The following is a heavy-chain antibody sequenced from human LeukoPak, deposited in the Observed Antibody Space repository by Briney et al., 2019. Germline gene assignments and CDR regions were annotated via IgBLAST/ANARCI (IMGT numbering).Heavy chain of an antibody. CDR3: ARETSTVTTSTRFDY. CDR1: GFTFSSYW. J-gene: IGHJ4*02. Sequence: PGGSLRLSCAAAGFTFSSYWMSWVRQAPGKGLEWVANIEQDGSGKYYVDSVKGRFTISRDNAKNLLYLQMNSLRAEDTAVYYCARETSTVTTSTRFDYWGQGTLVTVSS. V-gene: IGHV3-7*01. CDR2: IEQDGSGK. D-gene: IGHD4-17*01.